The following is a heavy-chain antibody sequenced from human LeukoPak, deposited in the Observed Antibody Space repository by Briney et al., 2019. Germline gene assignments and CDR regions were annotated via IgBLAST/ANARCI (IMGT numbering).Heavy chain of an antibody. V-gene: IGHV3-30*03. CDR1: GFTFSSYG. CDR2: ISYDGSNK. J-gene: IGHJ3*02. CDR3: ARDVNYDSFPDAFDI. D-gene: IGHD3-22*01. Sequence: GGSLRLSCAASGFTFSSYGMHWVRQAPGKGLEWVAVISYDGSNKYYADSVKGRFTISRDNSKNTLYLQMNSLRAEDTAVYYCARDVNYDSFPDAFDIWGQGTMVTVSS.